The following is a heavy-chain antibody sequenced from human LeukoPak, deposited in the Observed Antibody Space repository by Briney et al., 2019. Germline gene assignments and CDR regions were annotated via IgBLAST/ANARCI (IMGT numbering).Heavy chain of an antibody. J-gene: IGHJ4*02. D-gene: IGHD4-17*01. CDR3: ARESNGDYSDY. Sequence: SETLSLTCTVSGGSISSYYWSWIRQPPGKGLEWIGYIYSSGSTSYNPSLKCRGTMSIDTSKNQFSLKVKSVTAADTAVYYCARESNGDYSDYWGQGTLVTVSS. CDR1: GGSISSYY. V-gene: IGHV4-59*01. CDR2: IYSSGST.